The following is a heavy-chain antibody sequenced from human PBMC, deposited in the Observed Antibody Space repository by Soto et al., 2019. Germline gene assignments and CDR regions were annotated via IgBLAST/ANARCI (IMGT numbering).Heavy chain of an antibody. J-gene: IGHJ4*02. Sequence: QLQLQESGPGLVKPSETLSLTCTVSGGSISSSSYYWGWIRQPPGKGLEWIGSIYYSGSTYYNPSLKSRVTISVDTSQSQYSLKLSAVTAADTAVYYCARPSYSSGWFYFDYWGQGTLVTVSS. D-gene: IGHD6-19*01. CDR2: IYYSGST. CDR3: ARPSYSSGWFYFDY. V-gene: IGHV4-39*01. CDR1: GGSISSSSYY.